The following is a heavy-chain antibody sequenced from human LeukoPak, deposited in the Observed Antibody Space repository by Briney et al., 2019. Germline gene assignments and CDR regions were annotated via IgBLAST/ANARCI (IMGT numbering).Heavy chain of an antibody. V-gene: IGHV3-73*01. CDR1: GFTFSGSA. Sequence: GGSLRLSCAASGFTFSGSAMDWVRQASGKGLEWVGRIRSKANSYATAYAASVKGRFTISRDDSKNTAYLQMNSLKTEDTAVYYCTRPAAPCGDCNLYYFDYWGDGTRVTVSS. J-gene: IGHJ4*01. D-gene: IGHD2-21*02. CDR3: TRPAAPCGDCNLYYFDY. CDR2: IRSKANSYAT.